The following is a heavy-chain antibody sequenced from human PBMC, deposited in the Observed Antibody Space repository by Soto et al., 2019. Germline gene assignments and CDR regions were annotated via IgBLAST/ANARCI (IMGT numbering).Heavy chain of an antibody. Sequence: ASVKVSCKASGYTFTNYGFTWVRQAPGQGLEWVGWISAYNGHTNYAQNLQGRVTTTTDTSTTTAYMELRSLRSDDTAVYYCARDLYYDFWSGHATDYYMDVWGKGTTVTVSS. CDR1: GYTFTNYG. J-gene: IGHJ6*03. CDR3: ARDLYYDFWSGHATDYYMDV. V-gene: IGHV1-18*01. CDR2: ISAYNGHT. D-gene: IGHD3-3*01.